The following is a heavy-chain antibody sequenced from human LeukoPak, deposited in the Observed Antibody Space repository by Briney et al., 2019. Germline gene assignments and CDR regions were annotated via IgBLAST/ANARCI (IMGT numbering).Heavy chain of an antibody. CDR3: ARDGVDGSGEKGPELSYFDY. D-gene: IGHD3-10*01. CDR1: GFTFSSYA. V-gene: IGHV3-30-3*01. CDR2: ISYYGSNK. J-gene: IGHJ4*02. Sequence: GRSLRLSCAASGFTFSSYAMHWIRQAPGKGLEGVSVISYYGSNKYYADSVKGRFTISRDNSKNKLYLQMNSLRAEDTAVYYCARDGVDGSGEKGPELSYFDYWGQGTLVTVSS.